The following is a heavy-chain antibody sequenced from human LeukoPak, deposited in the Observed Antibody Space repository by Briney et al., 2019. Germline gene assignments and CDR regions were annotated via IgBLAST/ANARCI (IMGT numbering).Heavy chain of an antibody. CDR2: ISSSSSTYI. CDR1: GFTFSSYT. CDR3: AREGGPYRPLDY. Sequence: GGSLRLSCAASGFTFSSYTMNWVRQAPGQGLEWVSSISSSSSTYIFYADSVKGRFTISRDNAKNSLYLQMNSLRAEDTAVYYCAREGGPYRPLDYSGQGTLVTVAS. V-gene: IGHV3-21*01. J-gene: IGHJ4*02.